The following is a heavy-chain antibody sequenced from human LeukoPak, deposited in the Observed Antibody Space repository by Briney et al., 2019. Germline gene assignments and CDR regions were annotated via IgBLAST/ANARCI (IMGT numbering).Heavy chain of an antibody. J-gene: IGHJ5*02. CDR2: IWYDGSNK. Sequence: GGSLRLSCAASGFTFSSYGLHWVRQAPGKGLEWVAVIWYDGSNKYYADSVKGRFTSSRDNSKNTLYLQMNSLRAEDTTVYYCARGQWLTTTENWFDPWGQGTLVTVSS. CDR3: ARGQWLTTTENWFDP. CDR1: GFTFSSYG. V-gene: IGHV3-33*01. D-gene: IGHD6-19*01.